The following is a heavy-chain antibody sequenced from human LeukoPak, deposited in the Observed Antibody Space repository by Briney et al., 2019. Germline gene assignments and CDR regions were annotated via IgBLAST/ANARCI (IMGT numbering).Heavy chain of an antibody. J-gene: IGHJ3*02. CDR1: GYTFTSYG. V-gene: IGHV1-18*01. Sequence: ASVKVSCKASGYTFTSYGISWVRQAPGQGLEWMGWISAYNGNTNYAQKLQGRVTMTTDTSTSTAYMELRSLRSDDTAVYYCARAQIHSSGYYLSGAFDIWGQGTMVTASS. CDR3: ARAQIHSSGYYLSGAFDI. D-gene: IGHD3-22*01. CDR2: ISAYNGNT.